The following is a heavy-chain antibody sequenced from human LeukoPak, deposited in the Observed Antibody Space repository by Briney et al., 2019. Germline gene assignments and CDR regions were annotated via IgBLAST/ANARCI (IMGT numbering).Heavy chain of an antibody. V-gene: IGHV3-11*05. Sequence: GGSLRLSCAASGFTFTDYFMSWIRQTPGRGLEWVSYISGSSSYTNHADSVKGRFTISRDNAKNTLYLQMNSLRAEDTAVYYCARGYDTEMVRVLEYSGQGTLVTVSS. CDR1: GFTFTDYF. J-gene: IGHJ4*02. CDR3: ARGYDTEMVRVLEY. CDR2: ISGSSSYT. D-gene: IGHD3-10*01.